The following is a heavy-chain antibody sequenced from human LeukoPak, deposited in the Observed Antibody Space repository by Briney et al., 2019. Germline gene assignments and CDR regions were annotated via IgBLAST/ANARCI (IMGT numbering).Heavy chain of an antibody. D-gene: IGHD2-2*01. J-gene: IGHJ5*02. CDR1: GYTFTSYY. V-gene: IGHV1-2*06. CDR3: ARGPPLKYCSNTNCKPTFDP. Sequence: ASVKVSCKASGYTFTSYYMQWVRQAPGQGLEWMGRINPNSGGTNYAQQFQGRVTMTRDTSISTAYMELSRLRSDDTAVYYCARGPPLKYCSNTNCKPTFDPWGQGTLVTVSS. CDR2: INPNSGGT.